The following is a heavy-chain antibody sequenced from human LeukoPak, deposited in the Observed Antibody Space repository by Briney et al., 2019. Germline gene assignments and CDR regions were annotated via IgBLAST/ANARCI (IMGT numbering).Heavy chain of an antibody. Sequence: ASVKVSCKASGYTFINNDINWVRQASGQGLEWMGWMNSKSGNTGYAQKFQGRVTMTRNTSISTAYMELTSLRSEDTAVYYCARGRVNSGWYVGYWGQGTLVAVSS. J-gene: IGHJ4*02. CDR2: MNSKSGNT. CDR3: ARGRVNSGWYVGY. V-gene: IGHV1-8*01. D-gene: IGHD6-19*01. CDR1: GYTFINND.